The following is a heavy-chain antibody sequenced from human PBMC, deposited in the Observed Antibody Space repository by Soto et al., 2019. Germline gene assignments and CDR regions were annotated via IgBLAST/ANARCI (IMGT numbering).Heavy chain of an antibody. CDR1: GFTFDEYA. CDR3: TKDRLGIYYYGMDV. J-gene: IGHJ6*02. Sequence: GGSLRLSCAGSGFTFDEYAMHWVRQRPGKGLEWVSGISWNGGDIDYADSVKGRFTISRDNAKNSLYPQMNSLRPEDTATYFCTKDRLGIYYYGMDVWGPGTTVTVSS. CDR2: ISWNGGDI. D-gene: IGHD7-27*01. V-gene: IGHV3-9*01.